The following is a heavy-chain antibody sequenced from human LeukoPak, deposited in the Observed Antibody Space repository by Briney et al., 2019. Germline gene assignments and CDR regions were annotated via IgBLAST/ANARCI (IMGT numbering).Heavy chain of an antibody. V-gene: IGHV4-59*01. Sequence: PSETLSLTCTVSGGSISSYYWSWIRQPPGKGLEWIGYIYYSGSTNYNPSLKSRVTISVDTSKNQFSLKLSSVTAADTAVYYCARGLVYYDILTGYYREWYFDYWGQGTLVTVSS. CDR3: ARGLVYYDILTGYYREWYFDY. J-gene: IGHJ4*02. CDR2: IYYSGST. D-gene: IGHD3-9*01. CDR1: GGSISSYY.